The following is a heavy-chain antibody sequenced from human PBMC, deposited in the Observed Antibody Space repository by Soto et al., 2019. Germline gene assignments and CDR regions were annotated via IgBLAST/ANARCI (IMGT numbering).Heavy chain of an antibody. V-gene: IGHV1-69*13. D-gene: IGHD2-2*01. J-gene: IGHJ6*02. CDR3: ARKDCISTSCQYYYYYCGMDV. CDR2: IIPIFGTA. CDR1: GGTFSSYA. Sequence: SVKVSCKASGGTFSSYAISWVRQAPGQGLEWMGGIIPIFGTANYAQKFQGRVTITADESTSTAYMELSSLRSEDTAVYYCARKDCISTSCQYYYYYCGMDVWGQGTTVTVSS.